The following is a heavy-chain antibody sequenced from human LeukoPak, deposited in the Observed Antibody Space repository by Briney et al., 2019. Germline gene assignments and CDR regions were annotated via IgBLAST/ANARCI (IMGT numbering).Heavy chain of an antibody. Sequence: PSQTLSLTCAVSGGSISSGGYSWSWIRQPPGKGLEWIGYIYHSGSTYYNPSLKSRVTISVDRSKNQFSLKLSSVTAADTAVYYCARHPRNAYDSSGYYDYFDYWGQGTLVTVSS. J-gene: IGHJ4*02. CDR1: GGSISSGGYS. D-gene: IGHD3-22*01. CDR2: IYHSGST. V-gene: IGHV4-30-2*01. CDR3: ARHPRNAYDSSGYYDYFDY.